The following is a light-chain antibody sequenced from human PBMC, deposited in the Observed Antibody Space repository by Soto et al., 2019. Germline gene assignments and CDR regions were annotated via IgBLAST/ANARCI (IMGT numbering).Light chain of an antibody. CDR1: QSISSY. J-gene: IGKJ5*01. V-gene: IGKV1-39*01. CDR3: QQSYSTTIT. Sequence: DIQMTQSPSSLSASVGDRVTITCGASQSISSYLNWYQQKPGKAPKLLIYAASSLQSGVPSRFSGSGSGTDFTLTISSLQTEDFATYYCQQSYSTTITFGQGTRLEIK. CDR2: AAS.